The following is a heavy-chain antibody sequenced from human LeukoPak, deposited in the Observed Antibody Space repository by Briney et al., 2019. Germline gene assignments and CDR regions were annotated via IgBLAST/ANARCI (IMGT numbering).Heavy chain of an antibody. V-gene: IGHV4-34*01. J-gene: IGHJ4*02. Sequence: SETLSLACAVYGGSFNTYYWSWIRQPPGKGLEWIAEIYHDGNANYNPTLKSRVTISVDTSKNQFSLKLSSVTAADTAVYYCARVYYHSVVDSCFDYWGQGTLVTVSS. CDR2: IYHDGNA. CDR1: GGSFNTYY. CDR3: ARVYYHSVVDSCFDY. D-gene: IGHD3-22*01.